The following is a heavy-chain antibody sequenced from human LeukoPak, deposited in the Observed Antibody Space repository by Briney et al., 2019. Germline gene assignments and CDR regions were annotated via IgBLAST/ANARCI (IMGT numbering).Heavy chain of an antibody. D-gene: IGHD3-22*01. CDR3: ATDYYDSSGYMFH. Sequence: GSLRLSCAASGFTFSSYWMSWVCQAPGKGLEWIGSIYYSGSTYYNPSLKSRVTISVDTSKNQFSLKLSSVTAADTAVYYCATDYYDSSGYMFHWGQGTLVTVSS. V-gene: IGHV4-59*05. CDR1: GFTFSSYW. J-gene: IGHJ4*02. CDR2: IYYSGST.